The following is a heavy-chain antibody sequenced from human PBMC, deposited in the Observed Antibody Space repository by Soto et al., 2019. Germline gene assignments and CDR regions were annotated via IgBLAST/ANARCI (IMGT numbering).Heavy chain of an antibody. Sequence: GGSLRLSCAASGFTFSSYAMSWVRQAPGKGLEWVSAISGSGGSTYYADSVKGRFTISRDNSKNTLYLQMNSLRAEDTAVYYCAKEPRAFFGDYYDYYYYMDVWGKGTTVTVSS. V-gene: IGHV3-23*01. CDR2: ISGSGGST. CDR3: AKEPRAFFGDYYDYYYYMDV. D-gene: IGHD4-17*01. CDR1: GFTFSSYA. J-gene: IGHJ6*03.